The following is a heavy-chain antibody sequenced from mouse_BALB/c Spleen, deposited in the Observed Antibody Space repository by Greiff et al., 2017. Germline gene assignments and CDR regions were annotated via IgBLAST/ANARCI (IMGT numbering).Heavy chain of an antibody. J-gene: IGHJ3*01. CDR2: IDPANGNT. Sequence: EVQLQQSGAELVKPGASVKLSCTASGFNIKDTYMHWVKQRPEQGLEWIGRIDPANGNTKYDPKFQGKATITADTSSNTAYLQLSSLTSEDTAVYYCTRRWSTMITTWFAYWGQGTLVTVSA. CDR3: TRRWSTMITTWFAY. D-gene: IGHD2-4*01. V-gene: IGHV14-3*02. CDR1: GFNIKDTY.